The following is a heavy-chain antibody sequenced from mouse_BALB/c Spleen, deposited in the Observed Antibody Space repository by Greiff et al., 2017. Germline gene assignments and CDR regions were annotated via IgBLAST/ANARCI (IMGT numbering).Heavy chain of an antibody. CDR3: ATTIGYDYDAWFAY. V-gene: IGHV3-2*02. D-gene: IGHD2-4*01. J-gene: IGHJ3*01. CDR1: GYSITSDYA. Sequence: VQLKESGPGLVKPSQSLSLTCTVTGYSITSDYAWNWIRQFPGNKLEWMGYISYSGSTSYNPSLKSRISITRDTSKNQFFLQLNSVTTEETATYYCATTIGYDYDAWFAYWGQGTLVTVSA. CDR2: ISYSGST.